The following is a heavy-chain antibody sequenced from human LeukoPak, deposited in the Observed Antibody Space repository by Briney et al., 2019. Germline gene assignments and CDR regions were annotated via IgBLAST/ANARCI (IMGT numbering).Heavy chain of an antibody. CDR3: AKEAVWFGELPYYFDY. CDR2: ISGSGGST. D-gene: IGHD3-10*01. Sequence: GGSLRLSCAASGFTFSSYWMSWVRQAPGKGLEWVSAISGSGGSTYYADSVKGRFTISRDNSKNTLYLQMNSLRAEDTAVYYCAKEAVWFGELPYYFDYWGQGTLVTVSS. CDR1: GFTFSSYW. J-gene: IGHJ4*02. V-gene: IGHV3-23*01.